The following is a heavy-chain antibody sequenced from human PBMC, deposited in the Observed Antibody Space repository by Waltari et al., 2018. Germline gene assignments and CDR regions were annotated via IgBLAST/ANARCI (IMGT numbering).Heavy chain of an antibody. V-gene: IGHV4-34*01. CDR2: INHSGST. CDR1: GGSFSGYY. J-gene: IGHJ6*03. Sequence: QVQLQQWGAGLLKPSETLSLTCAVYGGSFSGYYWSWIRQPPGKGLEWIGEINHSGSTNYNPSLKSRVTISVDTSKNQFSLKLSSVTAADTAVYYCARAFPGLKQRKAYYYYYYMDVWGKGTTVTVSS. D-gene: IGHD6-25*01. CDR3: ARAFPGLKQRKAYYYYYYMDV.